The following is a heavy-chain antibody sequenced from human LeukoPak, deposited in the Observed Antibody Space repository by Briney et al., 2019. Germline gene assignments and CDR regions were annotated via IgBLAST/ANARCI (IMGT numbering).Heavy chain of an antibody. J-gene: IGHJ6*04. CDR1: GDSVSSNSAA. D-gene: IGHD2-2*01. Sequence: SQTLPLTCAISGDSVSSNSAAWNWIRQSPSRGLEWLGRTYYRSKWFNDYAVSVKSRITINPDTSKNQFSLQLNSVTPEDTAVYYCARERMVPAATYFYYYGMDVWGKGTTVTVSS. CDR2: TYYRSKWFN. CDR3: ARERMVPAATYFYYYGMDV. V-gene: IGHV6-1*01.